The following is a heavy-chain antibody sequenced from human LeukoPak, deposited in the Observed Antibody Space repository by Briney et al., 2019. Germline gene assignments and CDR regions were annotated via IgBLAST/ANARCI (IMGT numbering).Heavy chain of an antibody. J-gene: IGHJ4*02. Sequence: GSLRLSCAASGFTFSGYAMSWVRQAPGKGLEWIGEINHSGSTNYNPSLKSRVTISVDTSKNQFSLKLSSVTAADTAVYYCARDGYNPIDYWGQGTLVTVSS. V-gene: IGHV4-34*01. CDR1: GFTFSGYA. CDR2: INHSGST. CDR3: ARDGYNPIDY. D-gene: IGHD5-24*01.